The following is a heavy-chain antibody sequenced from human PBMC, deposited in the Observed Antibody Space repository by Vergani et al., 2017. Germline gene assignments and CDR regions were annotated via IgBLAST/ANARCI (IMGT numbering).Heavy chain of an antibody. CDR3: ARGPGSVVVPAAQRGQRFDP. D-gene: IGHD2-2*01. J-gene: IGHJ5*02. Sequence: QVQLVQSGAEVKKPGASVKVSCKASGYTFTSYAMHWVRQAPGQRLEWMGWINAGNGNTKYSQKFQGRVTITRDTSASTAYMELSSLRSEDTAVYYCARGPGSVVVPAAQRGQRFDPWGQGTLVTVSS. V-gene: IGHV1-3*01. CDR1: GYTFTSYA. CDR2: INAGNGNT.